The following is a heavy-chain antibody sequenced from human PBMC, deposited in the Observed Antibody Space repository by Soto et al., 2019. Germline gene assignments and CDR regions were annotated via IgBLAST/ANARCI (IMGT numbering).Heavy chain of an antibody. D-gene: IGHD5-12*01. CDR3: ARFSGYENYYYYGMDV. V-gene: IGHV1-2*04. CDR2: INPNSGGT. CDR1: GYTFTGYY. J-gene: IGHJ6*02. Sequence: ASVKVSCKASGYTFTGYYMHWVRQAPGQGLEWMGWINPNSGGTNYAQKFQGWVTMTRDTSISTAYMELSRLRSDDTAVYCCARFSGYENYYYYGMDVWGQGTTVTVSS.